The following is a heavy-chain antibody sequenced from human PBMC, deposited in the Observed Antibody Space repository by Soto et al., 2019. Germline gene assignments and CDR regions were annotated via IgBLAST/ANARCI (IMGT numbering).Heavy chain of an antibody. J-gene: IGHJ4*01. CDR2: ISAYNGNT. CDR1: GYTFTRYG. CDR3: ARSVSGYYSMVCFDS. Sequence: XSVKVSCKASGYTFTRYGIIWVRQAPGQGLEWMGWISAYNGNTNYAQKLQGRVTMTTDTSTSTAYMELRSLRSDDTAVYYCARSVSGYYSMVCFDSWGQGTMVTVSS. D-gene: IGHD3-22*01. V-gene: IGHV1-18*01.